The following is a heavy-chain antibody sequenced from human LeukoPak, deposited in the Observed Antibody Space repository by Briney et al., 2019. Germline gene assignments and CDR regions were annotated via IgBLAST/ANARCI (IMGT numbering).Heavy chain of an antibody. V-gene: IGHV4-4*07. J-gene: IGHJ5*02. CDR1: GGSISSYY. CDR3: ARDRAEDYGSGSYYTPDWFDP. Sequence: SETLSLTCTVSGGSISSYYWSWIRQPAGKGLEWIGRIYTSGSTNYNPSLKSRVTMPVDTSKNQFSLKLSSVTAADTAVYYCARDRAEDYGSGSYYTPDWFDPWGQGTLVTVSS. D-gene: IGHD3-10*01. CDR2: IYTSGST.